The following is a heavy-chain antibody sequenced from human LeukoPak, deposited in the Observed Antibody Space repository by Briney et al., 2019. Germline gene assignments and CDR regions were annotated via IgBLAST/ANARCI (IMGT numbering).Heavy chain of an antibody. CDR3: AREGKRSETSPYYFDY. J-gene: IGHJ4*02. CDR1: GYTFTSYG. D-gene: IGHD1-1*01. V-gene: IGHV1-18*01. Sequence: ASVKVSCKASGYTFTSYGISWVRQAPGQGLEWMGWIIAYNGNTNYAQKLQDRVTMTTDTSTSTAYMELRSLRSDDTAVYYCAREGKRSETSPYYFDYWGQGTLVTVSS. CDR2: IIAYNGNT.